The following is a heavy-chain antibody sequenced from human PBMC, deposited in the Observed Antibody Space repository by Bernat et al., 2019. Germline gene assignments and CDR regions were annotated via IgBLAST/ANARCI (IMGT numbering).Heavy chain of an antibody. Sequence: EVHLVESGGGLVKPGESLRVSCAASGFIFRNAWMSWVRQAPGKGLEWVGRSRSRPSGGTTDYAAPVKGRFTISRDDSTNTLYQQMNKLKTEDTAMYYCLKEDFDFGTWGQGTLVTVS. CDR2: SRSRPSGGTT. CDR3: LKEDFDFGT. D-gene: IGHD3-3*01. CDR1: GFIFRNAW. J-gene: IGHJ5*02. V-gene: IGHV3-15*01.